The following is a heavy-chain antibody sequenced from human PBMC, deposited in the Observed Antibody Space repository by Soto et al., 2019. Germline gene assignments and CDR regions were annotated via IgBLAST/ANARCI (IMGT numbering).Heavy chain of an antibody. J-gene: IGHJ6*02. D-gene: IGHD2-2*01. CDR3: ARVGYCSSTSCHHTPYYYYGMDV. CDR2: IIPIFGTA. Sequence: QVQLVQSGAEVKKPGSSVKVSCKASGGTFSSYAISWVRQAPGQGLEWMGGIIPIFGTANYAQKFQGRVTITADESTSTAYMELSSLRSEDTAVYYCARVGYCSSTSCHHTPYYYYGMDVWGQGTTVTGSS. V-gene: IGHV1-69*01. CDR1: GGTFSSYA.